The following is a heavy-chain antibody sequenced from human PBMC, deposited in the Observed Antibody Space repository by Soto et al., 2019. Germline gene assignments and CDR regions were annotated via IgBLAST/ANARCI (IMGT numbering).Heavy chain of an antibody. D-gene: IGHD3-22*01. CDR3: ALEYYYDSSGYRTDAFDI. Sequence: GESLKISCKGSGYSFTSYWIGWVRQMPGKGLEWMGIIYPGDSDTRYSPSFQGQVTISADKSISTAYLQWSSLKASDTAMYYCALEYYYDSSGYRTDAFDIWGQGTMVTVSS. J-gene: IGHJ3*02. CDR2: IYPGDSDT. V-gene: IGHV5-51*01. CDR1: GYSFTSYW.